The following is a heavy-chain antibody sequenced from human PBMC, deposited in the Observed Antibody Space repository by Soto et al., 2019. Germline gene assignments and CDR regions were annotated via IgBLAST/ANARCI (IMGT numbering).Heavy chain of an antibody. CDR2: ISVDRGNT. D-gene: IGHD6-13*01. V-gene: IGHV1-18*01. CDR3: ARVPSYSSSWSWGYYGMDV. J-gene: IGHJ6*02. Sequence: QVQLVQSGAEVKKPGASVKVSCKASGYTFITYGVSWVRQAPGQGLEWMVWISVDRGNTNYAQKFQGRVTVTTDTATNTAYMELRSLRPDDTAVYYCARVPSYSSSWSWGYYGMDVWGQGTTVTVSS. CDR1: GYTFITYG.